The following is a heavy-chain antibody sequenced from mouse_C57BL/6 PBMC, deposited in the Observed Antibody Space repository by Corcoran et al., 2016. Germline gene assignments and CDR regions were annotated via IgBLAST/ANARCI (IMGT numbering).Heavy chain of an antibody. CDR1: GYTFTTYG. J-gene: IGHJ2*01. CDR3: ARSGITTVDY. CDR2: INTYSGVP. Sequence: QIQLVQSGPELKKPGETVKISCKASGYTFTTYGMSWVKQAPGKGIKWMGWINTYSGVPTYADDFKGRFAFSLETSASTAYLLINNLKNEDTATFFCARSGITTVDYWGQGTTLTVSS. V-gene: IGHV9-3*01. D-gene: IGHD1-1*01.